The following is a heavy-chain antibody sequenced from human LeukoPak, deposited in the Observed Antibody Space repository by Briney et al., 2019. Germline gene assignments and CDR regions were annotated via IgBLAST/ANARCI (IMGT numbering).Heavy chain of an antibody. CDR1: GFTVSTNY. D-gene: IGHD6-13*01. CDR2: IYSGGST. Sequence: GGSLRLSCAASGFTVSTNYMSWVRQAPGKGLEWVSLIYSGGSTYHADSVKGRFTLSRDNSKNTLYLQMNSLRTGDTAVYYCARGSGNIAAAGSFDYWGQGTLVTVSS. V-gene: IGHV3-66*02. J-gene: IGHJ4*02. CDR3: ARGSGNIAAAGSFDY.